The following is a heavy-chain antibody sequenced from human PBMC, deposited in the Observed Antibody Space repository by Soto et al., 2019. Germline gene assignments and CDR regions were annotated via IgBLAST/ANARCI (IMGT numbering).Heavy chain of an antibody. J-gene: IGHJ5*02. Sequence: PSETLSLTCTVSGASVSSRSYSWSWVRQTPGEGLEWIGYMYVSGYINDKGGPKYNPSLKSRVTISIDMSKNQFSLNLRSVTAADTAVYYCVARATVVNSPWFDPWGQGTQVTVSS. CDR1: GASVSSRSYS. V-gene: IGHV4-61*01. CDR2: MYVSGYINDKGGP. D-gene: IGHD1-1*01. CDR3: VARATVVNSPWFDP.